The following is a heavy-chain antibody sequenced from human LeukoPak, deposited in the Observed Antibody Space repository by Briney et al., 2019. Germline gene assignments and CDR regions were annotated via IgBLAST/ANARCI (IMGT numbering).Heavy chain of an antibody. V-gene: IGHV3-30*18. D-gene: IGHD2-15*01. CDR3: AKDCVAGSPATPLDY. CDR1: GFTFSSYG. CDR2: VSYDGSNK. J-gene: IGHJ4*02. Sequence: PGGSLRLSCAASGFTFSSYGMHWVRQAPGKGLEWVAVVSYDGSNKYYADSVKGRFTISRDNSKNTLYLQMNSLRAEDTAVYYCAKDCVAGSPATPLDYWGQGTLVTVSS.